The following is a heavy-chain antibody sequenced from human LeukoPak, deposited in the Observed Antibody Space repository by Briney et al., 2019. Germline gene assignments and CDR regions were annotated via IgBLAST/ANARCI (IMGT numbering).Heavy chain of an antibody. CDR3: ARGGRGGIPFGF. Sequence: ASVKVSCKASGYTFTAYYIFWARQAPGQRLEWMGWVNPNSGATNYAQMFQGRGTMTSDTSITTAYMELNRLRSDDTAIYYCARGGRGGIPFGFWGQGTLVTVSA. CDR1: GYTFTAYY. V-gene: IGHV1-2*02. D-gene: IGHD2-21*01. CDR2: VNPNSGAT. J-gene: IGHJ4*02.